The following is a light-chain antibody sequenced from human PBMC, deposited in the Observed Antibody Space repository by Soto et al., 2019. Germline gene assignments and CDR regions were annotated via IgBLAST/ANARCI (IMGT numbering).Light chain of an antibody. V-gene: IGKV3-11*01. J-gene: IGKJ4*01. CDR1: QSVTTS. Sequence: EIVLTQSPATLSLSPGHRATLSCRASQSVTTSLAWYQHQPGQAPRRLIYDASNRATGIPARFSGSGSGTHFTLTISSLEPEDFAVYDCQHRGNWPSVTFGGGTKLEIK. CDR3: QHRGNWPSVT. CDR2: DAS.